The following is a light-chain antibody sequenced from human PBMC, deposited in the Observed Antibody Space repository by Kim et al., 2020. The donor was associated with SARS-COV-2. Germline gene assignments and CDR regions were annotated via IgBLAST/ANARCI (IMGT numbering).Light chain of an antibody. V-gene: IGLV1-44*01. Sequence: GQRVNIDCSGRSANIAANAVNWYQQLTGTAPKLRIHDKYQRPSGVPDRFGGSQSGTSASLAISGLQTEDEADYFCEAWDDSLNGPVFGGGTQLTVL. CDR3: EAWDDSLNGPV. CDR2: DKY. J-gene: IGLJ3*02. CDR1: SANIAANA.